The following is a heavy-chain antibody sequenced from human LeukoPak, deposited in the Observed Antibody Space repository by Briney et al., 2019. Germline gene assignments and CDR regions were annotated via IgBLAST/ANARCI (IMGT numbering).Heavy chain of an antibody. J-gene: IGHJ4*02. D-gene: IGHD3-10*01. CDR1: GFTFSSYS. V-gene: IGHV3-21*01. CDR3: AREGEGYYGSGSYSFDY. CDR2: ISSSSSYI. Sequence: GGSLGLSCAASGFTFSSYSMNWVRQAPGKGLEWVSSISSSSSYIYYADSVKGRFTISRDNAKNSLYLQMNSLRAEDTAVYYCAREGEGYYGSGSYSFDYWGQGTLVTVSS.